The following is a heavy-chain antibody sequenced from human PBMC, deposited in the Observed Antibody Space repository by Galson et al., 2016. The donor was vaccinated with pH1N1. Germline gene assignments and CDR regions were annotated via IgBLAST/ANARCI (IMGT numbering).Heavy chain of an antibody. CDR1: GDSISSYY. V-gene: IGHV4-59*01. CDR3: ARDPRDLSPTFGAFDI. Sequence: SETLSLTCSVSGDSISSYYWSWIREPPGKGLEWIGYIYYSGSTKYNPPLKSRVTISVDTSKKEFSLKLTSVTAADTAVYYCARDPRDLSPTFGAFDIWGQGTMVTVSS. CDR2: IYYSGST. J-gene: IGHJ3*02. D-gene: IGHD3-16*02.